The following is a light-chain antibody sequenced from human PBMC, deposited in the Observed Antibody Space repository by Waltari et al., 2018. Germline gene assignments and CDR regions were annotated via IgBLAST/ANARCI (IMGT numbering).Light chain of an antibody. V-gene: IGLV2-11*01. CDR2: DVS. CDR1: SRDVGGYNY. J-gene: IGLJ1*01. Sequence: QSALTQPRSVSGSPGQSGTISCTGTSRDVGGYNYVPWYQQHPGKAPKLMIYDVSKRPSGVPDRFSGSKSGNTASLTISGLQAEDEADYYCCSYAGSYTYVFGTGTKVTVL. CDR3: CSYAGSYTYV.